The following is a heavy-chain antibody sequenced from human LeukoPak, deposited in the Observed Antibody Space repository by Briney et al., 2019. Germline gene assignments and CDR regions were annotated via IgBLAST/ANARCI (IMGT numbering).Heavy chain of an antibody. CDR2: IYSGGST. V-gene: IGHV3-53*05. Sequence: PGGSLRLSCAASGFTVSSNYMSWVRQAPGKGLEWVSVIYSGGSTYYADSVKGRFTISRDNSKNTLYLQMNSLRAEDTAVYYCAKARLGELTSYFDYWGQGTLVTVSS. CDR3: AKARLGELTSYFDY. CDR1: GFTVSSNY. D-gene: IGHD3-16*01. J-gene: IGHJ4*02.